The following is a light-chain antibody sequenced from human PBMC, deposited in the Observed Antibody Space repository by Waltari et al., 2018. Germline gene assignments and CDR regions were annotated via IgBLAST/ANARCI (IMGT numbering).Light chain of an antibody. CDR1: SSDIGRYDI. CDR2: DGS. V-gene: IGLV2-23*01. CDR3: CSYAGNYVWV. Sequence: QSALTQPAAVSGSPGQSVTISCIGASSDIGRYDIVSWYQQHPGNAPKLVISDGSKRPSGVSDRFSGSKSGDTASLTISGLQFEDEADYYCCSYAGNYVWVFGGGTRLTVL. J-gene: IGLJ3*02.